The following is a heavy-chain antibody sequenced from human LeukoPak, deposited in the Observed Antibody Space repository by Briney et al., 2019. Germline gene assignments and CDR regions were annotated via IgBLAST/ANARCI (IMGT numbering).Heavy chain of an antibody. CDR3: ARDLYDYVWGSYRSRDAFDI. V-gene: IGHV3-48*01. J-gene: IGHJ3*02. CDR2: ISSSSSTI. D-gene: IGHD3-16*02. Sequence: GGSLRLSCAASGFTFSSYSMNWVRQAPGKGLEWVSYISSSSSTIYYADSVKGRFTISRDNAKNSLYLQMNSLRAEDTAVYYCARDLYDYVWGSYRSRDAFDIWGQGTMVTVSS. CDR1: GFTFSSYS.